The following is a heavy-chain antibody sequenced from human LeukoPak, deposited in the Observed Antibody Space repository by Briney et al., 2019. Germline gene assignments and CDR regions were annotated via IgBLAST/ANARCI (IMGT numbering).Heavy chain of an antibody. CDR3: ARVGSIAAAIGPFDP. CDR1: GGSISSYY. Sequence: SETLSLTCTVSGGSISSYYWSWIRQPPGKGLEWIGYIYYSGSTNYNPSLKSRVTISVDTSKNQFSLKLSSVTAADTAVYYWARVGSIAAAIGPFDPWGQGTLVTVSS. V-gene: IGHV4-59*01. CDR2: IYYSGST. D-gene: IGHD6-13*01. J-gene: IGHJ5*02.